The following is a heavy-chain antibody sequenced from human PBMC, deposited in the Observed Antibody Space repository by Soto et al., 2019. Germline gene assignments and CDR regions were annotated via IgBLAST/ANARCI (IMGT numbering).Heavy chain of an antibody. D-gene: IGHD4-17*01. J-gene: IGHJ4*02. CDR2: IRSKANSYAT. V-gene: IGHV3-73*02. Sequence: EVQLVESGGGLVQPGGSLKLSCAASGFTFSGSAMHWVRQASGKGLEWVGRIRSKANSYATAYTASVKGRFTISRDDSKNTAYLQMNSLKTGDTAVYYCATFDYGDYAILDYWGQGTLVTVSS. CDR1: GFTFSGSA. CDR3: ATFDYGDYAILDY.